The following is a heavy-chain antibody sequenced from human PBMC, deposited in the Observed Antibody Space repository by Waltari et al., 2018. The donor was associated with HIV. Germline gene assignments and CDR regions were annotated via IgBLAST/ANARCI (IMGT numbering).Heavy chain of an antibody. Sequence: EVQLVESGGGLVQPGRSLRLSCAASGFTFDDYAMHWVRQAPGKCLEWVAGISWNSGSIGYEDSVKGRFTISRDNAKNSVYLEMNSLRTEDTALYYCAKGPFDYWGQGTLVTVSS. J-gene: IGHJ4*02. CDR2: ISWNSGSI. V-gene: IGHV3-9*01. CDR1: GFTFDDYA. CDR3: AKGPFDY.